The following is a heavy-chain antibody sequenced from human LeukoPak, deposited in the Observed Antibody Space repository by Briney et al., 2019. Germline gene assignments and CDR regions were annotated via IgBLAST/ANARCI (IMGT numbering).Heavy chain of an antibody. CDR1: GFTVGAND. D-gene: IGHD3-10*01. V-gene: IGHV3-53*01. Sequence: GGSLRLSCAASGFTVGANDMSWVRQAPGKGLEWVSLIYSDGTTNYADSVKGRFTISRDNSKSTLFLEMSSLRAEDTAVYYCAKDDDRYYYGSGMEPNWFDPWGQGTLVTVSS. J-gene: IGHJ5*02. CDR2: IYSDGTT. CDR3: AKDDDRYYYGSGMEPNWFDP.